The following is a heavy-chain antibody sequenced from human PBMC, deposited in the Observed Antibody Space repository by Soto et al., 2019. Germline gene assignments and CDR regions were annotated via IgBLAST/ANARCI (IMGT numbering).Heavy chain of an antibody. Sequence: QVQLQESGPGLVKPSQTLSLTCTVSGGSISSGDYYWSWIRQPPGKGLEWIGYIYYSGSTYYNPSLKSRVTISVDPSKNQFSLKLSSVTAADTAVYYCARARGVVPAANGGFDYWGQGTLVTVSS. CDR2: IYYSGST. V-gene: IGHV4-30-4*01. CDR1: GGSISSGDYY. CDR3: ARARGVVPAANGGFDY. J-gene: IGHJ4*02. D-gene: IGHD2-2*01.